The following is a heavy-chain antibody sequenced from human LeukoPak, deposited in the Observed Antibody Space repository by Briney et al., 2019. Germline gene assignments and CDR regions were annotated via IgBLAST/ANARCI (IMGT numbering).Heavy chain of an antibody. CDR3: ARDPSMTEKYSGRYFRDN. D-gene: IGHD1-26*01. CDR2: IYPNTGDT. J-gene: IGHJ4*02. V-gene: IGHV1-2*02. Sequence: ASETVSRQHCGYTFPVYFMHSLRQAPGQGLEWMGWIYPNTGDTKYTQKFQGRVSMTRDTSCSTAYRELSRLPSDDTAVYYCARDPSMTEKYSGRYFRDNWGEETLVTVTS. CDR1: GYTFPVYF.